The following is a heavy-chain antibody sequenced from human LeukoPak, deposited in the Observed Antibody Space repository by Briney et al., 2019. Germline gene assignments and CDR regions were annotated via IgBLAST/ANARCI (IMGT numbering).Heavy chain of an antibody. D-gene: IGHD1-26*01. CDR2: VYHTGST. CDR1: GYSITSGYY. J-gene: IGHJ6*02. Sequence: PSETLSLTCTVSGYSITSGYYWAWIRQPPGKGLEWIGNVYHTGSTFYNPSLRSRVTTPVETPKNQFSLKLSSVTAADTAVYYCALGGATAEYYYGMDVWGQGTTVTVSS. V-gene: IGHV4-38-2*02. CDR3: ALGGATAEYYYGMDV.